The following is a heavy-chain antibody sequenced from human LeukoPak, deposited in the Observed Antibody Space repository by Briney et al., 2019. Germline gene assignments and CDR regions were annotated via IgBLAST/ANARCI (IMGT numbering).Heavy chain of an antibody. CDR3: ANAAADIYWYFDL. CDR2: IYSGGST. D-gene: IGHD6-13*01. CDR1: GFTVSSNY. V-gene: IGHV3-53*01. J-gene: IGHJ2*01. Sequence: GGSLRLSCAASGFTVSSNYMSWVRQAPGKGLEWVSVIYSGGSTYYADSVKGRFTISRDNSKNTLYLQMNSLRAEDTAVYYCANAAADIYWYFDLWGRGTLVTVSS.